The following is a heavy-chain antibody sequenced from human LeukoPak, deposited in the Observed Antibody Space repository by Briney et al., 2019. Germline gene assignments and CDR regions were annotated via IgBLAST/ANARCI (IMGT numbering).Heavy chain of an antibody. Sequence: GASVKVSCKASGYTFTSYGISWVRQAPGQGLKWMGWISAYNGNTNYAQKLQGRVTMTTDTSTSTAYMELRSLRSDDTAVYYCASSPSIAAAGNYYLDYWGQGTLVTVSS. CDR3: ASSPSIAAAGNYYLDY. CDR1: GYTFTSYG. J-gene: IGHJ4*02. D-gene: IGHD6-13*01. CDR2: ISAYNGNT. V-gene: IGHV1-18*01.